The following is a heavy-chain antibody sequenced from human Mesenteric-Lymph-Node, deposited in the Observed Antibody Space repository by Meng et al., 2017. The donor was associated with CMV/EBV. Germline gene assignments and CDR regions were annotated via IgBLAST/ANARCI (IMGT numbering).Heavy chain of an antibody. CDR1: GYTFTSYD. D-gene: IGHD2-2*01. V-gene: IGHV1-8*01. J-gene: IGHJ4*02. CDR3: ARVARDVVVVPAADFDY. CDR2: MNPNSGNT. Sequence: ASVKVSCKASGYTFTSYDINWVRQATGQGLEWMGWMNPNSGNTGYAQKFQGRVTMTRDTSISTAYMELNSLRSDDTAVYYCARVARDVVVVPAADFDYWGQGTLVTVSS.